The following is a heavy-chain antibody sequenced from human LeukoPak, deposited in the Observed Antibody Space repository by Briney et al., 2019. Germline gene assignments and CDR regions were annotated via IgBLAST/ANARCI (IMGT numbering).Heavy chain of an antibody. J-gene: IGHJ4*02. CDR2: IYSGGST. Sequence: GGSLRLSCAASGFTVSSNYMSWVRQAPGKGLEWVSVIYSGGSTYYADSVKGRFTISRDNSKNTLYLQMNSLRAEDTAVYYCAKGPLQLVPGYWGQGTLVTVSS. CDR3: AKGPLQLVPGY. D-gene: IGHD6-6*01. CDR1: GFTVSSNY. V-gene: IGHV3-53*01.